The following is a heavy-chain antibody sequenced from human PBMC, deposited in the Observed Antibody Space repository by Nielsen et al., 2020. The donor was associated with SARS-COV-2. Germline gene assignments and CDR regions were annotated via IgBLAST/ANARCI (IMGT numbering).Heavy chain of an antibody. CDR2: ISFDGSDE. J-gene: IGHJ3*02. D-gene: IGHD1-26*01. V-gene: IGHV3-30-3*01. Sequence: GESLKISCAASGFPFSSFAMHWVRQASGKGLEWVAVISFDGSDEYSADSVKGRFTISRDNAKNTLYLQMTSLRTEDTAVYYCAREDSWELLRTYDALDIWGQGTMVSVSS. CDR3: AREDSWELLRTYDALDI. CDR1: GFPFSSFA.